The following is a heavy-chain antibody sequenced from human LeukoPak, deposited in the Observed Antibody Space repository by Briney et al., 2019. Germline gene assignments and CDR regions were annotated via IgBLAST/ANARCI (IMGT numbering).Heavy chain of an antibody. J-gene: IGHJ4*02. CDR1: GFTVSSNY. V-gene: IGHV3-53*01. CDR3: AKGSSSSRPYYFDY. CDR2: IYSGGNT. D-gene: IGHD6-13*01. Sequence: PGGSLRLSCAASGFTVSSNYMSWVRQAPGKGLEWVSGIYSGGNTYYADSVKGRFTISRHNSKNTLYLQMNSLRAEDTAVYYCAKGSSSSRPYYFDYWGQGTLATVSS.